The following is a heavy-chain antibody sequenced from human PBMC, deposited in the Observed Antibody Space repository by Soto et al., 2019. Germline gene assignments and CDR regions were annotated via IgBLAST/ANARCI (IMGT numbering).Heavy chain of an antibody. CDR2: ISYDGSNT. V-gene: IGHV3-30*18. J-gene: IGHJ3*02. CDR1: GFTFSSYG. CDR3: AKGKHLRPGDAFDI. Sequence: TGGSLRLSCAASGFTFSSYGMHWVRQAPGKGLEWVAVISYDGSNTYYADSVKGRFTISRDNSKNTLYLQMNSLRAEDTAVYYCAKGKHLRPGDAFDIWGQGTMVTVSS.